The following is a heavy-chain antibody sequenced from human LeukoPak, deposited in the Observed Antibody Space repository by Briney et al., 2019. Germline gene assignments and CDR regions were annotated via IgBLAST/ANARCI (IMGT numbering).Heavy chain of an antibody. V-gene: IGHV3-30-3*01. D-gene: IGHD1-26*01. CDR2: ISFGGGNK. CDR3: ARDGIVGSPLFKFDY. J-gene: IGHJ4*02. CDR1: GFTFNNYA. Sequence: GGSLRLSCAASGFTFNNYAIHWARQAPGKGLEWVAIISFGGGNKYYADSVKGRFTISRDNSKNTLYLQMNSLRAEDTAVYYCARDGIVGSPLFKFDYWGQGTLVTVSS.